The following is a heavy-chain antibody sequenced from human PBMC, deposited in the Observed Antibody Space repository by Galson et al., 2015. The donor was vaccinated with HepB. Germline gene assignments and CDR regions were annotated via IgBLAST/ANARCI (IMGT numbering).Heavy chain of an antibody. D-gene: IGHD6-13*01. CDR3: AREFRGTAAGLVDY. CDR1: GFTFSSYA. Sequence: SLRLSCAASGFTFSSYAMHWVRQAPGKGLEWVAVISYDGSNKYYADSVKGRFTISRDNSKNTLYLQMNSLRAEDTAVYYCAREFRGTAAGLVDYWGQGTLVTVSS. J-gene: IGHJ4*02. CDR2: ISYDGSNK. V-gene: IGHV3-30-3*01.